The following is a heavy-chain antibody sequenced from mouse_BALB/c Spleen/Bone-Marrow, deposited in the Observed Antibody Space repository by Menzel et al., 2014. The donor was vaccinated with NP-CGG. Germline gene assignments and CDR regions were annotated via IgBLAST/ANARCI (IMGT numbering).Heavy chain of an antibody. CDR2: IWPGGST. D-gene: IGHD2-4*01. Sequence: VQLQQSGPGLEESSQSLSISCTVSGFSLISYGVHWIRQRPGKGLEWLGVIWPGGSTNYNSALMSRLGISKDNSKSQVFLKMNSLQSDDTAMYYCARDLYYDYDVGAMDYWGQGTSVTVSS. V-gene: IGHV2-9*02. CDR1: GFSLISYG. CDR3: ARDLYYDYDVGAMDY. J-gene: IGHJ4*01.